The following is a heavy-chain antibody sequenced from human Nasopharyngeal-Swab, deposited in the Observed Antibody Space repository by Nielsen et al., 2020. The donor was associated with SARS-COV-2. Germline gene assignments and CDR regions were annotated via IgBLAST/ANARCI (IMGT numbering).Heavy chain of an antibody. CDR1: GGSISSASHY. J-gene: IGHJ6*02. CDR3: ARGIGNYPSYYYYALDV. CDR2: IYYSGST. V-gene: IGHV4-39*07. D-gene: IGHD3-16*02. Sequence: GSLTLSCSVSGGSISSASHYWGWIRQPPGKGLEWIGNIYYSGSTYYNPSLKSRVIISVDTSESQFSLRLISVTAADTAVYYCARGIGNYPSYYYYALDVWGQGTTVTVSS.